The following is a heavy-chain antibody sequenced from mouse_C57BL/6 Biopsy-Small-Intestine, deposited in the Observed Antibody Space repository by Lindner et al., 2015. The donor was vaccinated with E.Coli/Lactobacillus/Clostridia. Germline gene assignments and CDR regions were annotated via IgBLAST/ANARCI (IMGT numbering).Heavy chain of an antibody. CDR1: GYTFSSHW. V-gene: IGHV1S61*01. CDR3: ARSYGNYFAY. Sequence: VQLQESGAEPVKPGASVKLSCKASGYTFSSHWINWVRQRPGQGPEWIGNIYPGGPGGKDNEKFQSKATLTVDTSSSTAYLQLSGLTSDDSAVYYCARSYGNYFAYWGQGTLVTVSA. D-gene: IGHD2-1*01. CDR2: IYPGGPGG. J-gene: IGHJ3*01.